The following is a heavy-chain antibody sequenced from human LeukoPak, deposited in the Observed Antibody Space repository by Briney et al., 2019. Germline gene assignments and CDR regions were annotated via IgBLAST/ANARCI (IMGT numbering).Heavy chain of an antibody. CDR2: IKQDGSGK. CDR1: GCSFATYR. J-gene: IGHJ6*02. CDR3: ARGFADYYYGLDV. V-gene: IGHV3-7*01. Sequence: GGSLRLSCVASGCSFATYRMNWVRQAPGKGLEWLANIKQDGSGKHYVDSVKGRFTISRDNAYNSLYLQMNSLRAEDTAIYYCARGFADYYYGLDVWGQGTTVTVSS.